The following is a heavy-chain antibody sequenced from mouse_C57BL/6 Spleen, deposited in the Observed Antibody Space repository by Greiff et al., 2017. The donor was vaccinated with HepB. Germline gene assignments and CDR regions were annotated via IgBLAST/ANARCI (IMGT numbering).Heavy chain of an antibody. J-gene: IGHJ2*01. Sequence: QVQLKQPGAELVMPGASVKLSCKASGYTFTSYWMHWVKQRPGQGLEWIGEIDPSDSYTNYNQKFKGKSTLTVDKSSSTAYMQLSSLTSEDSAVYYCARHYYGSSYPYYFDYWGQGTTLTVSS. CDR1: GYTFTSYW. CDR3: ARHYYGSSYPYYFDY. D-gene: IGHD1-1*01. CDR2: IDPSDSYT. V-gene: IGHV1-69*01.